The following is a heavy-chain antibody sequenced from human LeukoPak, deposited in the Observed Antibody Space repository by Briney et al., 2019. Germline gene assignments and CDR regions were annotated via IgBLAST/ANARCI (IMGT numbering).Heavy chain of an antibody. CDR1: GYTFTSYY. CDR3: ASIVVVAATQDAFDY. Sequence: GASVKVSSKASGYTFTSYYMHWVRQAPGQGLEWMGIINPSGGSTSYAQKFQGRVTMTRDTSTSTVYMELSSLRSEDTAVYYCASIVVVAATQDAFDYWGQGTLVTVSS. V-gene: IGHV1-46*01. CDR2: INPSGGST. D-gene: IGHD2-15*01. J-gene: IGHJ4*02.